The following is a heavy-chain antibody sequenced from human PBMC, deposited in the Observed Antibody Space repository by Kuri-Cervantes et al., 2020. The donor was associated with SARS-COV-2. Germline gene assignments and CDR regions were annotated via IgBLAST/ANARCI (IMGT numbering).Heavy chain of an antibody. CDR3: ARGPGDYGDYYYYHMDV. J-gene: IGHJ6*03. D-gene: IGHD3-16*01. Sequence: ASVKVSCKASGYTFTSYGISWVRQAPGQGLEWMGWISAYNGNTNYAQKFQGRVTITADESTSTAYMELSSLRSEDTAVYYCARGPGDYGDYYYYHMDVWGKGTTVTVSS. V-gene: IGHV1-18*01. CDR2: ISAYNGNT. CDR1: GYTFTSYG.